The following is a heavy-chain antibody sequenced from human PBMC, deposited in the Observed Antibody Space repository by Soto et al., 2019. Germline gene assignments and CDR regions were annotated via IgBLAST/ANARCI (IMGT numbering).Heavy chain of an antibody. CDR3: AKEGGYYYANHYGMDV. D-gene: IGHD3-22*01. CDR1: GFTFSSYA. CDR2: ISGSGGST. V-gene: IGHV3-23*01. Sequence: EVQLLESGGGLVQPGGSLRLSCAASGFTFSSYAMSWVRQAPGKGLEWVSAISGSGGSTYYADSVKGRFTISRDNSKNTLYLQMNSLRAEDTAVYYCAKEGGYYYANHYGMDVWGQGTTVTVSS. J-gene: IGHJ6*02.